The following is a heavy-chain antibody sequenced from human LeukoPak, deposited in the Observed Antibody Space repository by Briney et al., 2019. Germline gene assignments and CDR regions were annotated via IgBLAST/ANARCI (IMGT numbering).Heavy chain of an antibody. CDR2: LSGSGDST. CDR1: GVTSSADA. Sequence: PGGSLRLSCAVSGVTSSADAMSSVRQAPGKGLEWVSVLSGSGDSTYYADSVKGRLTISRDNSKNILYLQMNSLRAEDTAVYYCAIGNSCSCYSGPGHWGQGTLVSVSS. D-gene: IGHD2-15*01. J-gene: IGHJ4*02. CDR3: AIGNSCSCYSGPGH. V-gene: IGHV3-23*01.